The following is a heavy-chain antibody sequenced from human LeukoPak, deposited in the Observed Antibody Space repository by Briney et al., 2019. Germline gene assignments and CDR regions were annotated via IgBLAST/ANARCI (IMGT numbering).Heavy chain of an antibody. CDR2: ISWSSGSK. Sequence: GGSLTLSCAASGFTFDDYALHWVRPAPGKGLEWVAGISWSSGSKGYADSVKGRFSISRDSAKNSLYLQMNSLRAEDTAVYYCAREGLLKYYYDSSGYYQYYFGYWGQGTLVTVSS. CDR1: GFTFDDYA. CDR3: AREGLLKYYYDSSGYYQYYFGY. V-gene: IGHV3-9*01. J-gene: IGHJ4*02. D-gene: IGHD3-22*01.